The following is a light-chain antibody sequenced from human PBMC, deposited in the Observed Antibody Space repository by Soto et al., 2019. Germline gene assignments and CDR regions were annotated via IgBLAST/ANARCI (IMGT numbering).Light chain of an antibody. CDR2: DAS. J-gene: IGKJ4*01. Sequence: EIVMTQSPATLSVSPGERATLSCRASQSITGNLTWHQQKPGQAPRLLIYDASTRATGIPARFSGSGSGTEFTLTISSLQSEDFAVYYCQQYNNWPLTFGGGTKVEIK. CDR1: QSITGN. V-gene: IGKV3-15*01. CDR3: QQYNNWPLT.